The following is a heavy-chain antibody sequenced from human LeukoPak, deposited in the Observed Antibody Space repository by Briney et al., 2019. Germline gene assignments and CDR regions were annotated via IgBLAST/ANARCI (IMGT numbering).Heavy chain of an antibody. CDR2: IIPIFGTA. V-gene: IGHV1-69*13. Sequence: SVTVSCKASGGTFSSYAISWVRQAPGQGLEWMGGIIPIFGTANYAQKFQGRVTVTADESTSTAYMELSSLRSEDTAVYYCARGDYGDYDWFDPWGQGTLVTVSS. CDR3: ARGDYGDYDWFDP. J-gene: IGHJ5*02. CDR1: GGTFSSYA. D-gene: IGHD4-17*01.